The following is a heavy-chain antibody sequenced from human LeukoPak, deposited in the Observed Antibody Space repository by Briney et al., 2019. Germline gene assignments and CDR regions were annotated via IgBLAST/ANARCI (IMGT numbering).Heavy chain of an antibody. V-gene: IGHV3-48*03. D-gene: IGHD5-24*01. CDR3: ARSLGPTRPFDY. CDR2: ISGRGNTM. CDR1: GFTFRSYE. J-gene: IGHJ4*02. Sequence: GGSLRLSCAASGFTFRSYEMNWVRQAPGKGLEWVSYISGRGNTMYYADSVKGRFTISRDNAKTSLYLQMNSLRVEDTAIYYCARSLGPTRPFDYWGQGTLLVVSS.